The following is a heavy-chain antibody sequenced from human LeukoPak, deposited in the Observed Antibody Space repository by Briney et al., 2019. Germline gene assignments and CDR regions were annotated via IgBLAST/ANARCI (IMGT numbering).Heavy chain of an antibody. J-gene: IGHJ4*02. CDR2: ISGSGGST. CDR3: AECSGGSCYHEYDY. V-gene: IGHV3-23*01. Sequence: GGSLTLSCAASGFTFSSYAISWVRQAPGKGLEWVSAISGSGGSTYYADSVKGRFTIYRDNYNKTLYLQMNSLRAEDTAVYYCAECSGGSCYHEYDYWGQGTLVTVSS. CDR1: GFTFSSYA. D-gene: IGHD2-15*01.